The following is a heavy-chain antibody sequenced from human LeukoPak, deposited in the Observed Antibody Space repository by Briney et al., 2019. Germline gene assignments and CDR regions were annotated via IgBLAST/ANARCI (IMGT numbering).Heavy chain of an antibody. CDR3: ARGDCSGSICYSPMDV. CDR2: IHHSGST. CDR1: GYSISSGYY. D-gene: IGHD2-21*01. J-gene: IGHJ6*03. Sequence: SETLSLTCTVSGYSISSGYYWGWIRQPPGKGLQWIGSIHHSGSTYYNPSLKSRVTISVDTSKNQFSLKLSSVTAADTAVYYCARGDCSGSICYSPMDVWGTGTTVTVSS. V-gene: IGHV4-38-2*02.